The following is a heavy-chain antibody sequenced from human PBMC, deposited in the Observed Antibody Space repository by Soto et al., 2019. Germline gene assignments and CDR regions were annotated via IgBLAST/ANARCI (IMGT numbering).Heavy chain of an antibody. J-gene: IGHJ6*02. D-gene: IGHD6-13*01. Sequence: SVKAACKSSVYTFTSYGISSVRQAPGQGLEWMGWISAYNGNTNYAQKLQGRVTMTTDTSTSTAYMELRSLRSDDTAVYYCARDVARGLSIAAAGTGTYYGMDFWGQGTTVTVSS. CDR2: ISAYNGNT. CDR1: VYTFTSYG. CDR3: ARDVARGLSIAAAGTGTYYGMDF. V-gene: IGHV1-18*04.